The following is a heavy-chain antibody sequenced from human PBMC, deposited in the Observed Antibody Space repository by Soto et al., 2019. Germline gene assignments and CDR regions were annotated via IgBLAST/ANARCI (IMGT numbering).Heavy chain of an antibody. V-gene: IGHV3-23*01. CDR3: ARDPGAITVAANFDY. J-gene: IGHJ4*02. CDR2: ISGSGIST. CDR1: AFTFSSYA. D-gene: IGHD6-19*01. Sequence: EVQLLESGGGLVQPGGSLRLSCAASAFTFSSYAMSWVRQSPGKGLEWVSGISGSGISTYYADSVKGRFSISSDNSKNTLYLQMDSLGAEDAAVYYCARDPGAITVAANFDYWGQGTLVNVSS.